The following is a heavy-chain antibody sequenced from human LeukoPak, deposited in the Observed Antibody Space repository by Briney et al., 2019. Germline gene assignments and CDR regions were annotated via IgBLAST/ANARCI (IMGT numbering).Heavy chain of an antibody. CDR1: GFTVSSNY. J-gene: IGHJ4*02. V-gene: IGHV3-53*01. CDR2: IYSGGST. Sequence: GGSLRLSCAASGFTVSSNYMSWVRQAPGKGLEWVSVIYSGGSTYYADSVKGRFTISRDNSKNTLYLQMNSLRAEDTAVYYCAKARVGTGNFDYWGQGTLVTVSS. CDR3: AKARVGTGNFDY. D-gene: IGHD3-10*01.